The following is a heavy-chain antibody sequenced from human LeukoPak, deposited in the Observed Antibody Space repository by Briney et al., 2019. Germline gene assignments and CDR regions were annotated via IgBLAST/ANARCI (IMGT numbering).Heavy chain of an antibody. J-gene: IGHJ5*02. Sequence: ASVKVSCKASGYTFTGYYMHWVRQAPGQGLEWMGRINPKNGGTNYAQNFQGRVTMTRDTSISTAYMELRGLRSEDTAVYYCVRDAEGAAISVNYWFDPWGQGTLVTVSS. CDR2: INPKNGGT. CDR3: VRDAEGAAISVNYWFDP. CDR1: GYTFTGYY. V-gene: IGHV1-2*06. D-gene: IGHD2-2*02.